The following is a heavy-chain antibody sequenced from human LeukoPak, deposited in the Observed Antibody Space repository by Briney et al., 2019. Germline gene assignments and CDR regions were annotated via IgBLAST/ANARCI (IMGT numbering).Heavy chain of an antibody. V-gene: IGHV3-23*01. CDR3: AKDLSLSIIPLSSGGWYGFTY. Sequence: GGSLRLSCAASGFTLSSYAMSWVRKAPGKGLEWVSAISGSGGSTYYADSVKGRFTISRDNSKNTLYPQTNSLRAEDTAVYYCAKDLSLSIIPLSSGGWYGFTYWGQGTLVTLSS. CDR1: GFTLSSYA. CDR2: ISGSGGST. J-gene: IGHJ4*02. D-gene: IGHD6-19*01.